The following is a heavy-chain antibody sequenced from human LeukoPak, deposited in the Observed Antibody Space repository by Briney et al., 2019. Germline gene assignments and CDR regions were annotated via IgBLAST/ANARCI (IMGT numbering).Heavy chain of an antibody. CDR1: GYSFTSYG. CDR3: ARGGRDGMDV. Sequence: ASVKVSCKASGYSFTSYGFTWVRRAPGQGLEWMGWVSAYDGSTNYAQKIRGRVTMTTDASKNAVYMELRSLRFDDTAVYYCARGGRDGMDVWGQGTTVTVSS. D-gene: IGHD3-10*01. V-gene: IGHV1-18*01. CDR2: VSAYDGST. J-gene: IGHJ6*02.